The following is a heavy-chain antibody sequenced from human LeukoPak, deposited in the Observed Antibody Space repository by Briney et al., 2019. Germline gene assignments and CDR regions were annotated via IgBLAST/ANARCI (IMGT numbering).Heavy chain of an antibody. V-gene: IGHV3-23*01. Sequence: PGGSLRLSCAASGFTFSSYAMSWVRQAPGKGLEWVSSVTGSGDHSTYYTDSVKGRFTISRDNSKNTLYLQLNSLRAEDTAVYYCARRVDYYDSSGYQSVYFDYWAQGTLVTVSS. CDR3: ARRVDYYDSSGYQSVYFDY. CDR1: GFTFSSYA. J-gene: IGHJ4*02. CDR2: VTGSGDHST. D-gene: IGHD3-22*01.